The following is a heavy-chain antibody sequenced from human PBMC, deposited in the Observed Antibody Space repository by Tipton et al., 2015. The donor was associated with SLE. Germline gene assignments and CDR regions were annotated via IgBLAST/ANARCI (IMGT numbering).Heavy chain of an antibody. V-gene: IGHV3-30*02. J-gene: IGHJ5*02. D-gene: IGHD4-11*01. CDR1: GFTFSSYG. Sequence: SLRLSCAASGFTFSSYGMHWVRQAPGKGLEWVAFIRYDGSNKYYADSVKGRFTISRDNSKNTLYLQMNSLRAEDTAVYYCAKDYSNYHGVGFDPWGQGTLVTVSS. CDR3: AKDYSNYHGVGFDP. CDR2: IRYDGSNK.